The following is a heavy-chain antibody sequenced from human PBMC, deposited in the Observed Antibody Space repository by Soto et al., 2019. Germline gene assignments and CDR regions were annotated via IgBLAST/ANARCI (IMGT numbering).Heavy chain of an antibody. D-gene: IGHD7-27*01. CDR1: GGTFSSYA. J-gene: IGHJ6*02. CDR2: IIPIFGTA. Sequence: SVKVSCKASGGTFSSYAISWVLQAPGQGLEWMGGIIPIFGTANYAQKFQGRVTITADESTSTAYMELSSLRSEDTAVYYCARPLGIYYYYGMDVWGQGTTVTVSS. CDR3: ARPLGIYYYYGMDV. V-gene: IGHV1-69*13.